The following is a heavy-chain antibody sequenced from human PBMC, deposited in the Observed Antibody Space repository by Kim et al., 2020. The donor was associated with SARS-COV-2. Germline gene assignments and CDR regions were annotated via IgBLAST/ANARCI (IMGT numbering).Heavy chain of an antibody. CDR2: ITGASKTT. CDR1: GFALNNYW. Sequence: GGSLRLSCTTSGFALNNYWMHWVRQTPRKGLEWVSRITGASKTTNYADSVRGRFTISRDDTKNTLYLQMTSLTPEDTALYYCVRVDWGLDSWGQGTLVTVSS. V-gene: IGHV3-74*01. D-gene: IGHD7-27*01. CDR3: VRVDWGLDS. J-gene: IGHJ4*02.